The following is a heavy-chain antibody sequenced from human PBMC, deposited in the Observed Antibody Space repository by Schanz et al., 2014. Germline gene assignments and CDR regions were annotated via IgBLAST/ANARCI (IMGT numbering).Heavy chain of an antibody. CDR3: ARDSDRHVIVGHYGLDV. CDR1: GFSFSTYA. D-gene: IGHD2-21*01. Sequence: QVQLVESGGGVVQPGRSLRLSCAASGFSFSTYAMHWVRQAPGKGLEWVAVILYDGSKTYYADSVKGRFTISRDNSKNTLSLQMNSLRAEDTAVYYCARDSDRHVIVGHYGLDVWGQGTTVIVS. J-gene: IGHJ6*02. CDR2: ILYDGSKT. V-gene: IGHV3-30*04.